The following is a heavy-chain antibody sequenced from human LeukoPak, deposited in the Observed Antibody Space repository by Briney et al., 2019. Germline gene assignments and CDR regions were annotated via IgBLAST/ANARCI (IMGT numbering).Heavy chain of an antibody. J-gene: IGHJ4*02. CDR1: GGSIRGYY. CDR2: IYYSGST. D-gene: IGHD3-10*01. CDR3: AGSTVRGYYFDY. V-gene: IGHV4-59*01. Sequence: PSETLSLTCTVSGGSIRGYYWTWIRQPPGKGLEWIGYIYYSGSTNYNPSLKSRVTISVDTSKNQFSLKLSSVTAADTAVYYCAGSTVRGYYFDYWGQGTLVTVSS.